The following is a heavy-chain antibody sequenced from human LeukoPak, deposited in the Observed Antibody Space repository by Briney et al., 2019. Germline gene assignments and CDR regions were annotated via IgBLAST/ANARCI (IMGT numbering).Heavy chain of an antibody. CDR3: ARTPLSYNWNDGPDY. CDR2: INPNSGGT. CDR1: GYPFTGYY. V-gene: IGHV1-2*02. J-gene: IGHJ4*02. Sequence: ASVKVSCKASGYPFTGYYMHWVRQAPGQGLEWMGWINPNSGGTNYAQKFQGRVTMTRDTSISTAYMELSRLRSDDTAVYYCARTPLSYNWNDGPDYWGQGTLVTVSS. D-gene: IGHD1-1*01.